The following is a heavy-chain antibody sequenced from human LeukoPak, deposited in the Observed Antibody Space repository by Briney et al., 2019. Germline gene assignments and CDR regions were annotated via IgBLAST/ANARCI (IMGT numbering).Heavy chain of an antibody. CDR3: ARSGYSSSSWLLPHDWYFDL. V-gene: IGHV4-39*07. Sequence: TSETLSLTCTVSGGSISSSSYYWGWIRQPPGKGLEWIGSIYYSGSTYYNPSLKSRVTISVDTSKNQFSLKLSSVTAADTAVYYCARSGYSSSSWLLPHDWYFDLWGRGTLVTVSS. CDR2: IYYSGST. J-gene: IGHJ2*01. D-gene: IGHD6-6*01. CDR1: GGSISSSSYY.